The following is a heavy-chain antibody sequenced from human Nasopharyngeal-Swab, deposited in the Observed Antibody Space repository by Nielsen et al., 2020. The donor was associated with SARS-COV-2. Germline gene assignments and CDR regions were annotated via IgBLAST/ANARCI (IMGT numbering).Heavy chain of an antibody. D-gene: IGHD1-26*01. V-gene: IGHV4-61*02. CDR1: GGSISSGSYY. J-gene: IGHJ6*02. Sequence: SETLSLTCTVSGGSISSGSYYWSWIRQPAGKGLEWIGRIYTSGSTNYNPSLKSRVTISVDTSKNQFSLKLSSVTAADTAVYYCARGGSYFTSGMDVWGQGTTVTVSS. CDR3: ARGGSYFTSGMDV. CDR2: IYTSGST.